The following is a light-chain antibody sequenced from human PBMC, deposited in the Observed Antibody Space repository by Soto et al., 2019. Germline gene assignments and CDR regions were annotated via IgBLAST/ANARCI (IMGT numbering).Light chain of an antibody. CDR3: SSYSGSSILV. V-gene: IGLV2-8*01. Sequence: QSVLTQSPSASGSPGQSVTISCTGTSSDVGAYNFVSWYQQHPGKAPRLMIYGVNKRLSGVPDRFSGSKSGYTASLTVSGLQSEDEADYYCSSYSGSSILVFGGGTKLTVL. CDR2: GVN. J-gene: IGLJ2*01. CDR1: SSDVGAYNF.